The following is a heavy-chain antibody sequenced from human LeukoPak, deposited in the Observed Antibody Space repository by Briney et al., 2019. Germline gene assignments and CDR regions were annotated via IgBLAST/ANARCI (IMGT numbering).Heavy chain of an antibody. V-gene: IGHV4-39*07. CDR1: GGSISSSSYY. CDR3: ARAPGDSSGYYYVDY. CDR2: INHSGST. J-gene: IGHJ4*02. Sequence: SETLSLTCTVSGGSISSSSYYWGWIRQPPGKGLEWIGEINHSGSTNYNPSLKSRVTISVDTSKNQFSLKLSSVTAADTAVYYCARAPGDSSGYYYVDYWGQGTLVTVSS. D-gene: IGHD3-22*01.